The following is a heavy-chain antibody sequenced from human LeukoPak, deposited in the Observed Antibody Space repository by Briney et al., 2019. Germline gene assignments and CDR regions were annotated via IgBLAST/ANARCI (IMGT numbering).Heavy chain of an antibody. CDR3: ARDLVGVPTYYDFWSGYYAVSYFDY. CDR1: GYTFTSYY. Sequence: GASVKVSCKASGYTFTSYYVHWVRQAPGQGLEWMGRINPNSGGTNYAQKFQGRVTMTRDTSISTAHMELSRLRSDDTAVYYCARDLVGVPTYYDFWSGYYAVSYFDYWGQGTLVTVSS. J-gene: IGHJ4*02. CDR2: INPNSGGT. D-gene: IGHD3-3*01. V-gene: IGHV1-2*06.